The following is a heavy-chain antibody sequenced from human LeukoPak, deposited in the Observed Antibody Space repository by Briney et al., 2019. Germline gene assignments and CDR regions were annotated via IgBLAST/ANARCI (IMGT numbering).Heavy chain of an antibody. J-gene: IGHJ4*02. CDR1: GYTFASYD. V-gene: IGHV1-8*01. CDR3: ARAPRTANYFDS. Sequence: ASVKVSCKASGYTFASYDINWVRQPAGQGLEWMAWMNPSSGNTGYSQKFQGRVTMTWNTSLSSAYMELSSLKSEDTAIYYCARAPRTANYFDSWGQGTLVSVSS. CDR2: MNPSSGNT. D-gene: IGHD4-17*01.